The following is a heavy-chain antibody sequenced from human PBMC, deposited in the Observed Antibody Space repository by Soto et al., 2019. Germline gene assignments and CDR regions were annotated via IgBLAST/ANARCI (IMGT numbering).Heavy chain of an antibody. D-gene: IGHD3-16*01. CDR2: ISYDGKQT. V-gene: IGHV3-30*03. J-gene: IGHJ2*01. CDR3: ARDGWGSNWYFDL. CDR1: GVTFKDYG. Sequence: SGGSLRLSCGAPGVTFKDYGMHWVRQAPGKGLEWVAVISYDGKQTYYADSVKGRSTISKDKSKRTLFLQMNSLRVDDTAVYYCARDGWGSNWYFDLWGRGTLVTVSS.